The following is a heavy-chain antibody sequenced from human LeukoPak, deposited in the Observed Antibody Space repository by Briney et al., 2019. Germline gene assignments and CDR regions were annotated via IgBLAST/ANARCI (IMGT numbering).Heavy chain of an antibody. J-gene: IGHJ6*03. CDR3: AKDLSSYGIYYYYYYMDV. CDR2: ISGSGGST. V-gene: IGHV3-23*01. D-gene: IGHD5-18*01. Sequence: GGSLRLSCAASGFTFSSYAMSWVRQAPGKGLEWVSAISGSGGSTYYADSVKDRFTISRDNSKNTLYLQMNSLRAEDTAVYYCAKDLSSYGIYYYYYYMDVWGKGTTVTVSS. CDR1: GFTFSSYA.